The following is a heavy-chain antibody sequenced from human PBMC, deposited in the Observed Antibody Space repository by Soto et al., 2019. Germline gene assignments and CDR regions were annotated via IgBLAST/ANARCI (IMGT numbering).Heavy chain of an antibody. CDR1: GGTFSSYA. J-gene: IGHJ6*01. CDR3: ARGGEEHLHL. D-gene: IGHD4-17*01. CDR2: IIAIFGTA. Sequence: QVQLVQSGAEVKKPGSSVKVSCKASGGTFSSYAISWVRQAPGQGLEWMGGIIAIFGTANYAQKCQSRVTITADEYTSPADIELSNLRSQDTAVYSYARGGEEHLHLWGQGTPVTVSS. V-gene: IGHV1-69*12.